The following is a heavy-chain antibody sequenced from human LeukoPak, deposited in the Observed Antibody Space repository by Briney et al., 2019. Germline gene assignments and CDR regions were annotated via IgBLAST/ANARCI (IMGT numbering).Heavy chain of an antibody. Sequence: GGSLRLSCAASGFTFSDYYMSWIRQAPGNGLEWVSYISSSGSTIYYADSVKGRFTISRDNAKNSLYLQMNSLRAEDTAVYYCARVRYYDSSGYYYDSASGDYWGQGTLVTVSS. CDR3: ARVRYYDSSGYYYDSASGDY. CDR1: GFTFSDYY. D-gene: IGHD3-22*01. CDR2: ISSSGSTI. J-gene: IGHJ4*02. V-gene: IGHV3-11*01.